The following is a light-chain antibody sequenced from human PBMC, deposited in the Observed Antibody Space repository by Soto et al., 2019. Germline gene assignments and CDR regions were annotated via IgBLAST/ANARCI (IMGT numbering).Light chain of an antibody. CDR2: AAS. J-gene: IGKJ4*01. CDR3: QQLFIYPRT. CDR1: QGISSY. V-gene: IGKV1-9*01. Sequence: DIQLTQSPSFLSASVGDRVTITCRASQGISSYLIWYQQKPGKAPKLLIYAASTLQSGVPSRFSGNGSGTEFTLTISSLNPEDFATYFCQQLFIYPRTFGVGPKVQI.